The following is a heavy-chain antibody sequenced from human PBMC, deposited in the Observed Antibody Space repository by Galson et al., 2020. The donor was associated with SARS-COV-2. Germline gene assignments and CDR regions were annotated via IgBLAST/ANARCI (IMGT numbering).Heavy chain of an antibody. CDR3: ARRAPTVALFDY. CDR2: VYQGGTN. D-gene: IGHD4-17*01. V-gene: IGHV4-38-2*01. Sequence: SETLSLTCAVSGYSMRSGYSWDWIRQPPGKGLEWIGGVYQGGTNYYNPFFKSRITLSLDMARNRFSLRLTSVTAADTAVYFCARRAPTVALFDYWGQGSLVAVSS. CDR1: GYSMRSGYS. J-gene: IGHJ4*02.